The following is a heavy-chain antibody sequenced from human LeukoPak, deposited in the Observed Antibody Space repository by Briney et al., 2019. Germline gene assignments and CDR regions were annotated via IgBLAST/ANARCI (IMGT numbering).Heavy chain of an antibody. CDR1: GFTFSTFG. CDR3: AKDDKPDGNRYFDY. J-gene: IGHJ4*02. V-gene: IGHV3-30*02. CDR2: IWPDGSNQ. D-gene: IGHD1-1*01. Sequence: PGGSLRLSCAASGFTFSTFGMHWVRRAPGKGLEWLTSIWPDGSNQYYADSVKGRLTISRDNSKSTLYLQMNSLRAEDSAVYYCAKDDKPDGNRYFDYWGQGTPVTVSP.